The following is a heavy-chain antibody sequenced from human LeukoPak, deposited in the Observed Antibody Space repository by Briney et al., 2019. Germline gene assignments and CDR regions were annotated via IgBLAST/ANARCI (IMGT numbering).Heavy chain of an antibody. D-gene: IGHD2-15*01. CDR2: ISHYGSNI. V-gene: IGHV3-30*18. CDR3: AKDPYRVVVATGNYLDP. CDR1: GFTFSRYG. Sequence: PGRSLRLSCAASGFTFSRYGMHWVRQAPGKGLEWVAVISHYGSNIYYGDSVKGRFSISRDNSKNTLYLQMNSLRVEDTAVYYCAKDPYRVVVATGNYLDPWGQGTLVTVSS. J-gene: IGHJ5*02.